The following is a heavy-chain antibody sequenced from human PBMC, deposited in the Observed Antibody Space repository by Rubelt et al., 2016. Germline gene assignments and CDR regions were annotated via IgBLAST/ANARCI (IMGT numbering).Heavy chain of an antibody. Sequence: QVQLVQSGAEVKKPGSSVKVSCKASGGTFSSYAISWVRQAPGQGLEWMGGIIPVFGTANYAQKFQGRITMTADESTSTAYMGLGSLRSEDTAVYYCARDRLLDDSSGGDAFDIWGQGTMVTVSS. J-gene: IGHJ3*02. V-gene: IGHV1-69*01. CDR2: IIPVFGTA. D-gene: IGHD3-22*01. CDR3: ARDRLLDDSSGGDAFDI. CDR1: GGTFSSYA.